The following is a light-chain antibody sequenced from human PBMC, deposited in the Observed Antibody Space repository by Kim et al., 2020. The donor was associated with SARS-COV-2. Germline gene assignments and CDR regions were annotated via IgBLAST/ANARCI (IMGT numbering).Light chain of an antibody. CDR2: AAS. J-gene: IGKJ4*02. CDR3: QQCSDPPLT. Sequence: SPGERAAPSCRASHSVRSTFLGWYQQKAGQAPRLLIYAASSRATGIPDRFSGRGSGTYFTLTSSRLEPEDFAVYYCQQCSDPPLTFGGGTKVDIK. V-gene: IGKV3D-20*02. CDR1: HSVRSTF.